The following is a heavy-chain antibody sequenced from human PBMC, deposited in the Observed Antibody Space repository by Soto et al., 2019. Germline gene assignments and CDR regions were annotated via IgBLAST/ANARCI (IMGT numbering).Heavy chain of an antibody. J-gene: IGHJ6*02. Sequence: QVQLVQSGAEVKKPGSSVKLSCKASGGTFRSSAISWVRQAPGQGLEWMGGIIPIFPTPDYAQKFQEGVTITADESASTAHLELSSLTSEDTAVYYCARDRDRLQLGGNYYYIMDVWGQGTTVTVSS. CDR1: GGTFRSSA. CDR2: IIPIFPTP. D-gene: IGHD4-4*01. V-gene: IGHV1-69*12. CDR3: ARDRDRLQLGGNYYYIMDV.